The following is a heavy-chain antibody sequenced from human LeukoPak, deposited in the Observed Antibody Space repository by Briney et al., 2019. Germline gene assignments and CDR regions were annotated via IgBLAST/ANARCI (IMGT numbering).Heavy chain of an antibody. D-gene: IGHD6-6*01. Sequence: SGTLSLTCTVSGGSISSYYWSWIRQPPGKGLEWIGYIYYSGSTIYNPSLKSRVTISVDTSKNQFSLKLSSVTAADTAVYYCARVDPDSSSTLEVFDYWGQGTLVTVSS. V-gene: IGHV4-59*01. CDR1: GGSISSYY. CDR2: IYYSGST. CDR3: ARVDPDSSSTLEVFDY. J-gene: IGHJ4*02.